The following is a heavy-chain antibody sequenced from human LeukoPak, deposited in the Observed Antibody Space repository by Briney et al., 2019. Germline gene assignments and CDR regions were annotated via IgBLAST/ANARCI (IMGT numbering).Heavy chain of an antibody. Sequence: SQTLSLTCAVSGGSISSGGYSWSWIRQPPGKGLEWIGYIYHSGSTYYNPSLKSRVTISVDRSKNQFSLKLSSVTAADTAVYYCARGGMGELQGHYYYYGMDVWGQGTTVTVSS. CDR2: IYHSGST. V-gene: IGHV4-30-2*01. J-gene: IGHJ6*02. CDR3: ARGGMGELQGHYYYYGMDV. CDR1: GGSISSGGYS. D-gene: IGHD1-7*01.